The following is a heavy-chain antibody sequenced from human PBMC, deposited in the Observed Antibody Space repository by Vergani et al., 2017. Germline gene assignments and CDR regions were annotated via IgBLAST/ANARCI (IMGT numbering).Heavy chain of an antibody. CDR1: GYSISTSDW. V-gene: IGHV4-4*01. Sequence: QVQMQESGPGLVKPPGTLSLNCSVSGYSISTSDWWSWVRTSPGRGLEWIGKVVHSGSTYIKASFRSRVHLSVDWSRNQFSLQLASLTAADTAIYFCARNPGGAHFYDYWGQGSLVTVSS. J-gene: IGHJ4*02. D-gene: IGHD2-8*02. CDR3: ARNPGGAHFYDY. CDR2: VVHSGST.